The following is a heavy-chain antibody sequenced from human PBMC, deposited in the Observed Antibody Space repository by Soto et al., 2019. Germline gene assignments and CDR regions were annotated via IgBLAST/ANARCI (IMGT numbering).Heavy chain of an antibody. V-gene: IGHV3-30*18. D-gene: IGHD6-6*01. CDR2: ISYDGSNK. CDR3: AKDLGIAARTSLFDY. Sequence: PGGSLRLSCAASGFTFSSYGMHWVRQAPGKGLEWVAVISYDGSNKYYADSVKGRFTISRDNSKNTLYLQMNSLRAEDTAVYYCAKDLGIAARTSLFDYRGQRTLVTVSS. J-gene: IGHJ4*02. CDR1: GFTFSSYG.